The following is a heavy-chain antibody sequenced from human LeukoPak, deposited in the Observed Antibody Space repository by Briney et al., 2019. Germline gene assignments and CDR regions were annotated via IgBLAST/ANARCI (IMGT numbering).Heavy chain of an antibody. Sequence: PSETLSLTCTVPGGSISSSSYYWGWIRQPPGKGLEWIASIYYSGSTYYNPSLKSRVTISVDTSKNQFSLKLSSVTAADTAVYYCAREVSSTAIINYWGQGTLVTVSS. CDR3: AREVSSTAIINY. CDR2: IYYSGST. J-gene: IGHJ4*02. V-gene: IGHV4-39*02. D-gene: IGHD5-18*01. CDR1: GGSISSSSYY.